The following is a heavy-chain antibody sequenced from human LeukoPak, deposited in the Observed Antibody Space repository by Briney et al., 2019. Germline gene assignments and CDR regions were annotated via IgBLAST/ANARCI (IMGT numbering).Heavy chain of an antibody. CDR1: GYSLPSYC. CDR2: IFPGDSDT. CDR3: ATRETYGDY. D-gene: IGHD4-17*01. Sequence: GEYPVTHCKASGYSLPSYCLGWVRQMHGKGLDWMGMIFPGDSDTRYSPSFQGQVTISADKSISTAYLQWSSLKASDTAMYYCATRETYGDYWGHGSLFTLSS. J-gene: IGHJ4*01. V-gene: IGHV5-51*01.